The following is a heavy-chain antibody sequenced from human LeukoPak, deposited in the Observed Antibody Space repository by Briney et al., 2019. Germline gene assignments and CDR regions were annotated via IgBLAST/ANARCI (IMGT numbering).Heavy chain of an antibody. CDR2: IYHSGST. V-gene: IGHV4-38-2*01. CDR3: ARPGEYSSSSEGWFDP. Sequence: SETLSLTCAVSGYSISSGYYWGWIRQPPGKGLEWIGCIYHSGSTYYNPSLKSRVTITVDTSKNQFSLKLSSVTAADTAVYYCARPGEYSSSSEGWFDPWGQGTLVTVSS. CDR1: GYSISSGYY. D-gene: IGHD6-6*01. J-gene: IGHJ5*02.